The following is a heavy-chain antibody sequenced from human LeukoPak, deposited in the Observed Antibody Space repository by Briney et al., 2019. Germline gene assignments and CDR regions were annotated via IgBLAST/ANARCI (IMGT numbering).Heavy chain of an antibody. CDR3: ARDEYQLLYWGIAAAGTILDY. D-gene: IGHD6-13*01. CDR1: GGSISSSS. V-gene: IGHV3-21*01. Sequence: ETLSLTCTVSGGSISSSSYYWGWIRQPPGKGLEWVSSISSSSSYIYYADSVKGRFTISRDNTKNSLYLQMNSLRAEDTAVYYCARDEYQLLYWGIAAAGTILDYWGQGTLVTVSS. CDR2: ISSSSSYI. J-gene: IGHJ4*02.